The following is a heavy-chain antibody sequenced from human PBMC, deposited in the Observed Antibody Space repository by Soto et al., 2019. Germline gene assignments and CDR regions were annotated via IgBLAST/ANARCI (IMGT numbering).Heavy chain of an antibody. CDR3: ARDNSSSAGLGFYYYYGMEV. CDR1: GDSVSSNSAA. Sequence: SQTLSLTCAISGDSVSSNSAAWNWIRQSPSRGLEWLGRTYYRSKWYNDYAVSVKSRITINPDTSKNQFSLQLNSVTPEDTAVYYCARDNSSSAGLGFYYYYGMEVWGQGTTVTVSS. CDR2: TYYRSKWYN. J-gene: IGHJ6*02. D-gene: IGHD6-6*01. V-gene: IGHV6-1*01.